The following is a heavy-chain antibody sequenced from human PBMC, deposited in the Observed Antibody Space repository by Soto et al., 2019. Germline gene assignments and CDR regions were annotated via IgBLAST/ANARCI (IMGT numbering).Heavy chain of an antibody. J-gene: IGHJ4*02. D-gene: IGHD5-12*01. CDR3: ARAWGWLQEGGIFDY. Sequence: SETLSLTCAVSGYSISSGYYWGWIRQPPGKGLGGIGSFYDGGSPYYNPSVKSRVTISVDTSKNQFSLQLSSVTAADTAVYYCARAWGWLQEGGIFDYWGQGTLVTVSS. CDR1: GYSISSGYY. V-gene: IGHV4-38-2*01. CDR2: FYDGGSP.